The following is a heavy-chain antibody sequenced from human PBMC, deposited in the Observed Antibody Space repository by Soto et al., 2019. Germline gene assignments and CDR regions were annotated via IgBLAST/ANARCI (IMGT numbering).Heavy chain of an antibody. Sequence: QLQLQESGPGLVKPSETLSLTCTVSGGSISSSSYYWGWIRQPPGKGLEWTGSIYYSGSTYYNPSLKSRVTISVDTSKNQFSLKLSSVTAADTAVYYCASPPPGYSSSWYGFYWGQGTLVTVSS. D-gene: IGHD6-13*01. CDR3: ASPPPGYSSSWYGFY. J-gene: IGHJ4*02. CDR2: IYYSGST. V-gene: IGHV4-39*01. CDR1: GGSISSSSYY.